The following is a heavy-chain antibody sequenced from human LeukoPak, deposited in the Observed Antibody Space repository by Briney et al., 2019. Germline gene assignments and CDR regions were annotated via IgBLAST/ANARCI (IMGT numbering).Heavy chain of an antibody. CDR2: INWNGGST. CDR1: GFTFDDYG. CDR3: ARDPGPYSDPRQIISQSG. V-gene: IGHV3-20*04. Sequence: GGSLRLSCAASGFTFDDYGMSWVRQAPGKGLEWVSGINWNGGSTGYADSVKGRFTISRDNAKNSLYLQMNSLRAEDTAVYYCARDPGPYSDPRQIISQSGWGQGTLVTVSS. J-gene: IGHJ4*02. D-gene: IGHD2-21*01.